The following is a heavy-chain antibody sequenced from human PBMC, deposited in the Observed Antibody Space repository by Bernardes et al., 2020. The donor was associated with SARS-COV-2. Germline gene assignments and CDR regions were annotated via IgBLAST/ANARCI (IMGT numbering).Heavy chain of an antibody. Sequence: ASVKVSCKTSGYTFTDFYVHWLRQAPGQRLEWMGWIDPKRCGTNYEQKFQGRVTMTRDASSSTVYMELNWLRVDDTAMYYCSSRHSSFTFYGLDVWGQGTTVIVSS. D-gene: IGHD6-19*01. CDR3: SSRHSSFTFYGLDV. CDR2: IDPKRCGT. J-gene: IGHJ6*02. V-gene: IGHV1-2*02. CDR1: GYTFTDFY.